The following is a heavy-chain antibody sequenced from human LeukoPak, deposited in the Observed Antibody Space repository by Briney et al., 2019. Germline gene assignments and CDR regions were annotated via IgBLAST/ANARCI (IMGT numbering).Heavy chain of an antibody. Sequence: ASVKVSCKASGYTFSGHYLHWVRQAPGQGLEWMGWINPNSGGTNYAQKFQGWVTMIRDTSISTAYMELSRLRSDDTAVYYCARSGSYQFDAFDIWGQGTMVTVSS. J-gene: IGHJ3*02. V-gene: IGHV1-2*04. CDR1: GYTFSGHY. CDR3: ARSGSYQFDAFDI. D-gene: IGHD1-26*01. CDR2: INPNSGGT.